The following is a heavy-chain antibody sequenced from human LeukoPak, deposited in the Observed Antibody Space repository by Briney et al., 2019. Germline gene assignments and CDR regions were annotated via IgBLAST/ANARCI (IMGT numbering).Heavy chain of an antibody. V-gene: IGHV1-18*01. CDR3: ARDARHCSSTSCPYFDY. D-gene: IGHD2-2*01. CDR2: ISAYNGNT. J-gene: IGHJ4*02. CDR1: GYTFTSYG. Sequence: ASVKVSCKASGYTFTSYGISWVRQAPGQGLEWMGWISAYNGNTNYAQKLQGRVTMTTDTSTSTAYMELRSLRSDDTAVYYCARDARHCSSTSCPYFDYWGQGTLVTVSS.